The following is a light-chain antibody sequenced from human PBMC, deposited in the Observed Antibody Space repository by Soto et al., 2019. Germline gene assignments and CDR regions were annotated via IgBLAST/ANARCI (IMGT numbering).Light chain of an antibody. Sequence: EIVMTQSPATLSVSPGERAALSCRASQSVSSNFAWYQQKPGQAPRLLIYGASTRATGIPARFSGSGSGTEFTLTISSLQSEDFAVYYCQQYNNSPYTFGQGTKLEI. J-gene: IGKJ2*01. CDR2: GAS. CDR3: QQYNNSPYT. CDR1: QSVSSN. V-gene: IGKV3-15*01.